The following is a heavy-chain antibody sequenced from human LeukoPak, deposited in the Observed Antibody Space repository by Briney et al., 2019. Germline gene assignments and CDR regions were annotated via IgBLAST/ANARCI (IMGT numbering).Heavy chain of an antibody. CDR1: GDSVSNTNAA. CDR2: TYFRSKWYN. J-gene: IGHJ5*02. D-gene: IGHD4-17*01. CDR3: AKSNYGDYVWFDP. V-gene: IGHV6-1*01. Sequence: SQTLSLTCAISGDSVSNTNAAWNWIRQSPSRGLEWLGRTYFRSKWYNGYAVSVQSRISINADTSKNQFSLQLSSVTPEDTAVYYCAKSNYGDYVWFDPWGQGTLVTVSS.